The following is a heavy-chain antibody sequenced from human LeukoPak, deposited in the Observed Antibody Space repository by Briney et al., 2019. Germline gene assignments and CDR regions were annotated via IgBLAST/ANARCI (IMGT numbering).Heavy chain of an antibody. V-gene: IGHV3-74*01. CDR2: INSDGSST. J-gene: IGHJ4*02. Sequence: PGGSLRLSCAASGFTFSSYWMHWVRQAPGKGLVWVSRINSDGSSTSYADSVKGRFTISRDNAKNTLYLQMNSLRAEDTAVYYCARPAVAGPIFDSWGQGTLSPSPQ. CDR3: ARPAVAGPIFDS. D-gene: IGHD6-19*01. CDR1: GFTFSSYW.